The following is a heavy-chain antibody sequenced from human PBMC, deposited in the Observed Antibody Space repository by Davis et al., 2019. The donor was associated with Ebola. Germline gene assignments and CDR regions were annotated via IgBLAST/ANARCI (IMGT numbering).Heavy chain of an antibody. V-gene: IGHV3-23*01. Sequence: GGSLRLSCAASGFTFSSYAMSWVRQAPGKGLEWVSAISGSGGSTYYADSVKGRFTISRDNSKNSLYLQMNSLRDEDTAVYYCARDARSGGSCYSDYWGQGTLVTVSS. D-gene: IGHD2-15*01. CDR1: GFTFSSYA. CDR2: ISGSGGST. J-gene: IGHJ4*02. CDR3: ARDARSGGSCYSDY.